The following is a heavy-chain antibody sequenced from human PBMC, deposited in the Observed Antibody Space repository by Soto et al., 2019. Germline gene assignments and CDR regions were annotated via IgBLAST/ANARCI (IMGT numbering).Heavy chain of an antibody. D-gene: IGHD1-26*01. V-gene: IGHV5-51*01. CDR3: ARPLVGDLYGMDV. Sequence: PGESLKISCKGSGYSFTSYWIGWVRQMPGKGLEWMGIIYPGDSDTRYSPSFQGQVTISADKSISTAYLQWSSPKASDTAMYYCARPLVGDLYGMDVWGQGTTVTVSS. CDR1: GYSFTSYW. CDR2: IYPGDSDT. J-gene: IGHJ6*02.